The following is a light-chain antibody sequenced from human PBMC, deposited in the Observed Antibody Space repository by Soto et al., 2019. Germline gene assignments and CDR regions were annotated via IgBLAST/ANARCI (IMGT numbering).Light chain of an antibody. J-gene: IGLJ1*01. Sequence: QSALTQPASVSGSPGQSITISCTGTSSDVGGYNFVSWYQQHPGKAPKLMIFEVSHRPSGVSDRFSGSKSGNTASLTISGLQAEDEADYYCSSYTSSITYVFGTGTSSPS. CDR3: SSYTSSITYV. CDR1: SSDVGGYNF. V-gene: IGLV2-14*03. CDR2: EVS.